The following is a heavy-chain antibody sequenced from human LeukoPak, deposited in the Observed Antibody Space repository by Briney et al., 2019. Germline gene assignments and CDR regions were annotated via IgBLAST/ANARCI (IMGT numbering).Heavy chain of an antibody. Sequence: GGSLGLSCAASGFTFSSYAMSWVRQAPGKAPEWVSAISGSGGSTYYADSVKGRFTISRDNSKNTLYLQMNSLRAEDTAIYYCARDSPTFDIWGQGTMVTVSS. V-gene: IGHV3-23*01. CDR1: GFTFSSYA. J-gene: IGHJ3*02. CDR2: ISGSGGST. CDR3: ARDSPTFDI.